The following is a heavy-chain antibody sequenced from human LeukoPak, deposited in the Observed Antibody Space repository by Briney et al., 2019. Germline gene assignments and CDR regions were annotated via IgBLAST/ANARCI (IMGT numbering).Heavy chain of an antibody. J-gene: IGHJ3*02. Sequence: KTGGSLRLSCAASGFTFSSYEMSWVREAPGKGVEWVGRIKRKIEGITTDYAAPAKATFTISRHDSKNTLYLQMDSLKTDDTAFYYCTTSKTGGPAFDIWGQGTMVTISS. CDR2: IKRKIEGITT. D-gene: IGHD1-14*01. CDR3: TTSKTGGPAFDI. CDR1: GFTFSSYE. V-gene: IGHV3-15*01.